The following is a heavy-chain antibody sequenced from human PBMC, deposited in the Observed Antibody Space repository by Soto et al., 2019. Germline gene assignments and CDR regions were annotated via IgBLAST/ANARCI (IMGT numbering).Heavy chain of an antibody. D-gene: IGHD3-3*01. J-gene: IGHJ6*02. CDR2: IIPIFGTA. V-gene: IGHV1-69*13. Sequence: SVKVSCKASGGTFSSYAISWVRQAPGQGLEWMGGIIPIFGTANYAQKFQGRVTITADESTSTAYMELSSLRSEDTAVYYCARTIFGVVIMAYGMDVWGQGTTVTVSS. CDR1: GGTFSSYA. CDR3: ARTIFGVVIMAYGMDV.